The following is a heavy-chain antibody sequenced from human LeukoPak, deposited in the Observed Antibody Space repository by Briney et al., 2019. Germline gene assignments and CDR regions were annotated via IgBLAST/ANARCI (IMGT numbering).Heavy chain of an antibody. CDR1: GGSISSSSYY. V-gene: IGHV4-39*01. CDR3: ARRMIVVVTSDEYFQH. D-gene: IGHD3-22*01. Sequence: SETLSLTCTVSGGSISSSSYYWGWIRQPPGKGLEWMGSIYYSGSTYYNPSLKSRVTISVDTSKNQFSLKLSSVTAADTAVYYCARRMIVVVTSDEYFQHWGQGTLVTVSS. CDR2: IYYSGST. J-gene: IGHJ1*01.